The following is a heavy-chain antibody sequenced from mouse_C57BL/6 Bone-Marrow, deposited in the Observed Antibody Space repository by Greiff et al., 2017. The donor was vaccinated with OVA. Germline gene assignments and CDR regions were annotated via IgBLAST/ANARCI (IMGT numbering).Heavy chain of an antibody. J-gene: IGHJ1*03. CDR2: IDPSDSET. D-gene: IGHD2-3*01. V-gene: IGHV1-52*01. CDR1: GYTFTSYW. CDR3: ARAYDGYYDWYFDV. Sequence: QVQLQQPGAELVRPGSSVKPSCKASGYTFTSYWMHWVKQRPIQGLEWIGNIDPSDSETHYNQKFKDKATLTVDKSSSTAYMQLSSLTSEDSAVYYCARAYDGYYDWYFDVWGTGTTVTVSS.